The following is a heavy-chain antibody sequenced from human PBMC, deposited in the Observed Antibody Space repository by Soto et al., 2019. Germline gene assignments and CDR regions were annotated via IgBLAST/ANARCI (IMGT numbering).Heavy chain of an antibody. CDR3: ARESSSSWENWFDP. CDR1: SGSISSGGYS. J-gene: IGHJ5*02. CDR2: IYHSGST. V-gene: IGHV4-30-2*01. Sequence: SETLSLTCAVSSGSISSGGYSWSWIRQPPGKGLEWIGYIYHSGSTYYNPSLKSRVTISVDRSKNQFSLKLSSVTAADTAVYYCARESSSSWENWFDPWGQGTLVTVSS. D-gene: IGHD6-13*01.